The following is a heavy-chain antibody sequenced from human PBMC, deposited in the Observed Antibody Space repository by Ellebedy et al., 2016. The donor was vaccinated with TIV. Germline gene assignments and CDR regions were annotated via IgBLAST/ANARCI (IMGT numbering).Heavy chain of an antibody. J-gene: IGHJ6*02. CDR1: GGTFSSYA. V-gene: IGHV1-69*13. CDR3: ARGAAVATIRLYYYYGMDV. D-gene: IGHD5-12*01. Sequence: ASVKVSXKASGGTFSSYAISWVRQAPGQGLEWVGGIIPIFGTANYAQKFQGRVTITADESTSTAYMELSSLRSEDTAVYYCARGAAVATIRLYYYYGMDVWGQGTTVTVSS. CDR2: IIPIFGTA.